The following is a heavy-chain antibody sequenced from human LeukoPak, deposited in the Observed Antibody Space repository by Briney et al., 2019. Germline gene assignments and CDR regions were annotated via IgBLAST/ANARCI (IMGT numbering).Heavy chain of an antibody. D-gene: IGHD3-22*01. J-gene: IGHJ5*02. CDR1: GGSISSYS. CDR3: AREKIAYYDNSGRGWFDP. V-gene: IGHV4-4*07. Sequence: PSETLSLTCTVSGGSISSYSWSWIRQPAGKGLEWIGRIDTSGSTNYNPSLKSRVTISVDTSKKQFSLKLSSVTAADTAVYYCAREKIAYYDNSGRGWFDPWGQGTLVTVSS. CDR2: IDTSGST.